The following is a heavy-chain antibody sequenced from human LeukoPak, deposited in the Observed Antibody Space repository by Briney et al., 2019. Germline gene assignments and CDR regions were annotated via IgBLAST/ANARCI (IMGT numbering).Heavy chain of an antibody. CDR3: TTGVDIASQSSDFDY. Sequence: KTGGSLRLSCVASGFSFSTYAMNWVRQAPGKGLEWVGRIKSKTDGGTTDYAAPVKGRFTISRDDSKNTLYLQMNSLKTEDTAVYYCTTGVDIASQSSDFDYWGQGTLVTVSS. J-gene: IGHJ4*02. D-gene: IGHD2-2*01. V-gene: IGHV3-15*01. CDR2: IKSKTDGGTT. CDR1: GFSFSTYA.